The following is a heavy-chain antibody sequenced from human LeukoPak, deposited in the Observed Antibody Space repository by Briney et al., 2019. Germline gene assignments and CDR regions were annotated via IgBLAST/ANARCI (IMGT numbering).Heavy chain of an antibody. Sequence: GGSLRLSCAASGFTFSSYAMSWVGQAPGKGLEWVSAISGSGGSTYYADSVKGRFTISRDNSKNTLYLQMNSLRAEDTAVYYCAGIVVVPATSFDYWGQGTLVTVSS. CDR1: GFTFSSYA. V-gene: IGHV3-23*01. CDR3: AGIVVVPATSFDY. D-gene: IGHD2-2*01. CDR2: ISGSGGST. J-gene: IGHJ4*02.